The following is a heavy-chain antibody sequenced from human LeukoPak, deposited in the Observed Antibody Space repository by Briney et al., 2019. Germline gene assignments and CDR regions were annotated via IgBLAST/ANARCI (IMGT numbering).Heavy chain of an antibody. CDR1: GFTFSDYY. J-gene: IGHJ4*02. CDR3: ARYNNGWPVDY. Sequence: GGSLRLSCAASGFTFSDYYMSWVRQAPGKGLEWVLAISGSGGSTYYADSVKGRFTISRDNSKNTLYLQMNNLRAEDTAVYYCARYNNGWPVDYWGQGTLVTVSS. CDR2: ISGSGGST. V-gene: IGHV3-23*01. D-gene: IGHD6-19*01.